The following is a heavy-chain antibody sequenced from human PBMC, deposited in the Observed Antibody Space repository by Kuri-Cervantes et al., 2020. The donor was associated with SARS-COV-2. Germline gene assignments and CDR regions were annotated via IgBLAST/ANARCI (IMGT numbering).Heavy chain of an antibody. CDR2: FDPEDGET. D-gene: IGHD3-3*01. CDR1: GYTLTELS. CDR3: ARDYYDVWSGYTEY. V-gene: IGHV1-24*01. J-gene: IGHJ4*02. Sequence: ASVKVSCKVSGYTLTELSMHWVRQAPGKGLEWMGGFDPEDGETMYAQKFQGRVTMTRDTSITTVYMELSSLRSDDTAVYYCARDYYDVWSGYTEYWGQGTLVTVSS.